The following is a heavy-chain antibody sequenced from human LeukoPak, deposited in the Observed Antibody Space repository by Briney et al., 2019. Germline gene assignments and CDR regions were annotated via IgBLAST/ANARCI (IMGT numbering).Heavy chain of an antibody. D-gene: IGHD6-19*01. CDR1: GFTFSSYA. J-gene: IGHJ6*03. Sequence: PGGSLRLSCAASGFTFSSYAMHWVRQASGKGLEYVSAISSNGGSTYYANSVEGRFTISRDNSKNTLYLQMGSLRAEDMAVYYCARDAWRVIAVAGMVYYMDVWGKGTTVTVSS. CDR2: ISSNGGST. CDR3: ARDAWRVIAVAGMVYYMDV. V-gene: IGHV3-64*01.